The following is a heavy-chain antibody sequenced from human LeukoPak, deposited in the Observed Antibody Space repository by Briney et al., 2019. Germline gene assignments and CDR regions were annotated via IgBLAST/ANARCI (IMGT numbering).Heavy chain of an antibody. CDR3: ARGSGSSWFDY. CDR1: GGSFSGYY. Sequence: SETLPLTCAVYGGSFSGYYWSWIRQPPGQGLEWIGEINHSGSTNYNPSLKSRVTISVDTSKNQFSLKLSSVTAADTAVYYCARGSGSSWFDYWGQGTLVTVSS. J-gene: IGHJ4*02. V-gene: IGHV4-34*01. CDR2: INHSGST. D-gene: IGHD6-13*01.